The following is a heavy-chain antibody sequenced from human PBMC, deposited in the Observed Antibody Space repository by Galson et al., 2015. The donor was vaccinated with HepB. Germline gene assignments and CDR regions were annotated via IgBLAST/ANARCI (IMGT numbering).Heavy chain of an antibody. J-gene: IGHJ4*02. CDR2: IYPGDSDT. V-gene: IGHV5-51*03. CDR1: GFRFTSYW. CDR3: ARLPPTVTTPGWLDY. Sequence: QSGAEVKKPGESLKISCKASGFRFTSYWIAWVRQMPGKGLEWMGIIYPGDSDTSYSPSFQGQVTVSADWSISTAYLQWSSLKASDTAIYYCARLPPTVTTPGWLDYWGRGTLVTVSS. D-gene: IGHD4-17*01.